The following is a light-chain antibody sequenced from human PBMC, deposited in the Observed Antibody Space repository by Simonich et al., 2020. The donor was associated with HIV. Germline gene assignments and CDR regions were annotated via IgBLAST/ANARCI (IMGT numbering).Light chain of an antibody. CDR1: SGDVGSYNL. J-gene: IGLJ3*02. V-gene: IGLV2-23*01. CDR3: CSYAGSTTWV. CDR2: EDK. Sequence: QSALTQPASVSGSPGQSITISCTGTSGDVGSYNLVSWYQQHPGKAPKLMIYEDKKRPSGVSNLFSGSKSGNTASLTISGLQAEDEADYYCCSYAGSTTWVFGGGTKLTVL.